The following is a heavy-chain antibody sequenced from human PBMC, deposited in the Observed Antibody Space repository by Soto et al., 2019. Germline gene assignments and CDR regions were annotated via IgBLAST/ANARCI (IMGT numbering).Heavy chain of an antibody. Sequence: QVQLQESGPGLVKPSQTLSLTCTVSGGSISSGDYYWSWIRQPPGKGLEWIGYIYYSGSTYYNPSPKSRGTISVDPSKNQFSLKLSSVTAADTAVYYCARDYRSYYDFWSGYYSYYGMDVWGQGTTVTVSS. V-gene: IGHV4-30-4*01. D-gene: IGHD3-3*01. CDR3: ARDYRSYYDFWSGYYSYYGMDV. CDR2: IYYSGST. J-gene: IGHJ6*02. CDR1: GGSISSGDYY.